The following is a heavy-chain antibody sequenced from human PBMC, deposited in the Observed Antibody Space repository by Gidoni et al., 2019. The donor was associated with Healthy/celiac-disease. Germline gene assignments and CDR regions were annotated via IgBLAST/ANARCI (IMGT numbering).Heavy chain of an antibody. CDR3: ARWVGFLEWFDNYYYYYGMDV. CDR2: IFPILGIA. V-gene: IGHV1-69*04. D-gene: IGHD3-3*01. CDR1: GGNFSSYA. Sequence: QVQLVQSGAEVKKHGSSVKVSCKASGGNFSSYAISWVRQAPGQGLEWMGRIFPILGIANYEQKLQGRVTITADKSTSTAYMELSSLRSEDTAVYYCARWVGFLEWFDNYYYYYGMDVWGQGTTVTVSS. J-gene: IGHJ6*02.